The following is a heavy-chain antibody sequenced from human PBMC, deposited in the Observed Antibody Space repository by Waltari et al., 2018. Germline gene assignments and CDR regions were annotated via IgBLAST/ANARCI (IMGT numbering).Heavy chain of an antibody. CDR3: AGGRRWLQLHY. CDR1: GGSFSSHF. V-gene: IGHV4-34*01. CDR2: ISQSGGT. J-gene: IGHJ4*02. Sequence: QVQLHQRGTGVVKPSEPLSLSCVVSGGSFSSHFWMWIRQAPGQGLEWIGQISQSGGTSYNPSLQSRVTISLDTSKKDVSLRLTSVNAADTAVYFCAGGRRWLQLHYWGQGTLVSVSS. D-gene: IGHD1-1*01.